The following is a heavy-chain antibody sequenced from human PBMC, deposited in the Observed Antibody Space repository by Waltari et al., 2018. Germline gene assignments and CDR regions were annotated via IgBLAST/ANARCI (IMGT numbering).Heavy chain of an antibody. V-gene: IGHV3-9*01. CDR3: ASAALSYYTMDV. J-gene: IGHJ6*02. Sequence: EVRREDMGGGWVKHGGSLRISGAASGGRVEDYAMHWVRPGPGKGLEWVAGVSWNSGEIYYADAVKGRFIISRDNPKKFLHLEMNNLRLEDTAHYYCASAALSYYTMDVWGRGTTVSVSS. CDR2: VSWNSGEI. D-gene: IGHD6-25*01. CDR1: GGRVEDYA.